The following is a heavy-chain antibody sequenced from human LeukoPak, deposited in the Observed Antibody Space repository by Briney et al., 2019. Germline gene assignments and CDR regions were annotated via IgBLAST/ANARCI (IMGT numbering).Heavy chain of an antibody. D-gene: IGHD2-15*01. CDR3: VVVVVPGWFDP. V-gene: IGHV4-39*01. J-gene: IGHJ5*02. Sequence: SETLSLTCTVSGGSISSSSYYWGWIRQPPGKGLEWIGNIYYSGSTYYNPSLKSRVTISVDTSKNQFSLKLSSVTAADTAMYFCVVVVVPGWFDPWGQGTLVTVSS. CDR1: GGSISSSSYY. CDR2: IYYSGST.